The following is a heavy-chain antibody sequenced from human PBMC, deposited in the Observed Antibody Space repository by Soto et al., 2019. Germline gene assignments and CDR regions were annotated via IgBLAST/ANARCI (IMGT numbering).Heavy chain of an antibody. CDR3: NSKNTLYLQMSSLRAEDTAVYFCAKGVDGPHCTRTSCLFYFDY. D-gene: IGHD1-26*01. V-gene: IGHV3-23*01. Sequence: EVQLLESGGLLVQPGGSLRLSCAASGFTFSNYAMNWVRQAPGKGLEWVSTISDSGSTYYADSVKGRFTISRKNARKRGSTEYADSREGRFNITRDNSKNTLYLQMSSLRAEDTAVYFCAKGVDGPHCTRTSCLFYFDYWGQGALVTVSS. CDR2: ISDSGST. CDR1: GFTFSNYA. J-gene: IGHJ4*02.